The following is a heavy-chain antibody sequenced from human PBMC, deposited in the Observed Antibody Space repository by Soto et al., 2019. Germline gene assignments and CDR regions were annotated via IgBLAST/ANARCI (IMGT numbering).Heavy chain of an antibody. CDR1: GFTFTRYS. CDR3: ARESEDLTSNFDY. Sequence: EVLLVESGGGLVEPGGSLRLSCAASGFTFTRYSMNWVRQAPGKGLEWVSSISSTTNYIYYADSMKGRFTVSRDNDKNSVYLEMNRLSAEDTALYYCARESEDLTSNFDYWGQGTLVAVSS. CDR2: ISSTTNYI. V-gene: IGHV3-21*01. J-gene: IGHJ4*02.